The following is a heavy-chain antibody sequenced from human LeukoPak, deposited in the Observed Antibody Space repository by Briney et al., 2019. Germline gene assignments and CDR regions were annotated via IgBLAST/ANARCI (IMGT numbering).Heavy chain of an antibody. V-gene: IGHV1-2*02. D-gene: IGHD3-16*01. Sequence: ASVKVSCKASGYSFTGYYMHWMRQAPGQGLEWMGWINPKTGGRNNAHKFQGRVTMTRDTSISTAYMELSRLGSDDTALYYCATSTLGADGFDIRGQGTMVTVSS. CDR2: INPKTGGR. J-gene: IGHJ3*02. CDR1: GYSFTGYY. CDR3: ATSTLGADGFDI.